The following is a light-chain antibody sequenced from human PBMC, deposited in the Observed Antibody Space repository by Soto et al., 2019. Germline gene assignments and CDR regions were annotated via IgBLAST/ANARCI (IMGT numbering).Light chain of an antibody. CDR1: NSDLGAYDY. CDR2: EVF. V-gene: IGLV2-14*01. J-gene: IGLJ1*01. Sequence: QSVLTQPASVSGSPGQSITISCTGTNSDLGAYDYVSWYQQHPGKAPRLLIYEVFNRPSGVSDRFSGSKSANTASLTISGLQADDEADYYCSSYTASSARVFGPGTKGTVL. CDR3: SSYTASSARV.